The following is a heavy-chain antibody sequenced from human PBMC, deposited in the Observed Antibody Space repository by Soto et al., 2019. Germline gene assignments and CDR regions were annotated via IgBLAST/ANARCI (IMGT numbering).Heavy chain of an antibody. V-gene: IGHV3-7*05. J-gene: IGHJ6*02. CDR1: GFTFSSYW. CDR3: ARVIAAAGPYYYYYYGMDV. CDR2: IKQDGSEK. D-gene: IGHD6-13*01. Sequence: QLGGSLRLSCAASGFTFSSYWMSWVRQAPGKGLEWVANIKQDGSEKYYVDSVKGRFTISRDNAKNSLYLRMNSLRAEDTAVYYCARVIAAAGPYYYYYYGMDVWGQGTTVTVSS.